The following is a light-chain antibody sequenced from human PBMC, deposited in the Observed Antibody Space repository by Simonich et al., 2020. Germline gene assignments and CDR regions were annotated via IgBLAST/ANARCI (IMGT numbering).Light chain of an antibody. CDR1: SSDVGGYNY. V-gene: IGLV2-14*01. J-gene: IGLJ2*01. CDR2: DVR. CDR3: SSYTSSSTYVV. Sequence: QSALTQPPSASGSPGQSVTISCTGTSSDVGGYNYVSWYQQHPGKAPKLMIYDVRKRPSGVSNRFSGSKSGNTASLTISGLQAEDEADYYCSSYTSSSTYVVFGGGTKLTVL.